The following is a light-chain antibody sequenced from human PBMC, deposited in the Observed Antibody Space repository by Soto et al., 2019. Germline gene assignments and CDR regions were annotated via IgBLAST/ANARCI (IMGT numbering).Light chain of an antibody. V-gene: IGLV4-69*01. CDR3: QTWGTAIFYV. Sequence: QLVLTQSPSASASLGASVKITCTLSSGHSSYAIAWHQQQPEKGPRYLMKIKSDGSHIKGDGIPDRFSGSSSGAERYLTISSLQSEDEADYYCQTWGTAIFYVFGTGTKFTVL. J-gene: IGLJ1*01. CDR2: IKSDGSH. CDR1: SGHSSYA.